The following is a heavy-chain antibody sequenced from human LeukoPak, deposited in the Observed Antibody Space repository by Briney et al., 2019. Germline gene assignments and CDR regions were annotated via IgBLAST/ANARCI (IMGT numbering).Heavy chain of an antibody. CDR1: GFTFSSYG. CDR2: IWSDGSDK. V-gene: IGHV3-33*01. Sequence: GGSLRLSCEASGFTFSSYGIHWVRQAPGKGLEWVAFIWSDGSDKYYADSVKGRFTITRDNSKSTLSLQMNSLRAEDTAVYYCARDRFGSSGWYTYYFDYWGQGTLVTVSS. D-gene: IGHD6-19*01. J-gene: IGHJ4*02. CDR3: ARDRFGSSGWYTYYFDY.